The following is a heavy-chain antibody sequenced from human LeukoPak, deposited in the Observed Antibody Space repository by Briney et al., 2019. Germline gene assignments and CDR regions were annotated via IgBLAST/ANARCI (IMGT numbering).Heavy chain of an antibody. Sequence: SGGSLRLSCAASGFTFSSYSMNWVRQAPGKGLEWVSSISSSSYIYYADSVKGRFTISRDNAKNSLYLQMNSLRAEDTAVYYCARDKQVDWLPGDYYFDYWGQGTLVTVSS. J-gene: IGHJ4*02. D-gene: IGHD3/OR15-3a*01. CDR1: GFTFSSYS. V-gene: IGHV3-21*01. CDR3: ARDKQVDWLPGDYYFDY. CDR2: ISSSSYI.